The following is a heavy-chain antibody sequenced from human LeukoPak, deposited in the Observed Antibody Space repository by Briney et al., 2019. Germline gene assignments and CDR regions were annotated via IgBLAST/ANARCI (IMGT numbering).Heavy chain of an antibody. Sequence: ASVKVSCKVSGYTLTELSMHWVRQAPGKGLEWMGGFDPEDGETIYAQKFQGRATMTEDTSTDTAYMELSSLRSEDTAVYYCATAVLLWFGELSPFDYWGQGTLITVSS. CDR3: ATAVLLWFGELSPFDY. CDR2: FDPEDGET. J-gene: IGHJ4*02. V-gene: IGHV1-24*01. D-gene: IGHD3-10*01. CDR1: GYTLTELS.